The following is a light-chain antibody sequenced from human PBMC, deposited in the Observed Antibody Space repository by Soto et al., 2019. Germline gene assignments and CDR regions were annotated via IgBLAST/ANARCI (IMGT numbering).Light chain of an antibody. CDR1: QSISSY. J-gene: IGKJ4*01. Sequence: DIQMTQSPSSLSASVGDRVTITCRASQSISSYLNWYQQKPGKAPKLLIYAASSLQSEVPSRFSGSGSGTDFNLNISSLQPEDFATNYYHQSYSTPHPFGGGTKV. CDR3: HQSYSTPHP. CDR2: AAS. V-gene: IGKV1-39*01.